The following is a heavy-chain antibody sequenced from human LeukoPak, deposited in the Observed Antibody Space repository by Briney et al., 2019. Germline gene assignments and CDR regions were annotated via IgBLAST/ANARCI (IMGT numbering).Heavy chain of an antibody. Sequence: SETLSLTCTVSGGSISSGGYYWSWIRQPPGKGLEWIGYIYHSGSTYYNPSLKSRVTISVDRSKNQFSLKLSSVTAADTAVYYCARGSYSSSWYGPGRTTEYFQHWGQGTLVTVSS. V-gene: IGHV4-30-2*01. CDR1: GGSISSGGYY. J-gene: IGHJ1*01. CDR3: ARGSYSSSWYGPGRTTEYFQH. CDR2: IYHSGST. D-gene: IGHD6-13*01.